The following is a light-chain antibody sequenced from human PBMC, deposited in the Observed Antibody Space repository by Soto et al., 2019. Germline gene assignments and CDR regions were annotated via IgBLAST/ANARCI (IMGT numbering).Light chain of an antibody. CDR3: QEYAGAPPIS. CDR1: HGVSSY. J-gene: IGKJ5*01. V-gene: IGKV3-20*01. CDR2: DAS. Sequence: EVMVRRPPLAPYLSPREKATLSCSARHGVSSYLAWYQQKPGQAPRLLFYDASTRATGIPARFSGSGSGTDFTLTISRLEPEDFAVYYCQEYAGAPPISFGQGTRLE.